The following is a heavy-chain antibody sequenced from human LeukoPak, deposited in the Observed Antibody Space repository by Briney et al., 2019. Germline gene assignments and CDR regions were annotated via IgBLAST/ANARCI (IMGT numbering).Heavy chain of an antibody. CDR3: AREDASAFDI. CDR1: AYTFTVYY. J-gene: IGHJ3*02. CDR2: IDPNNGGT. V-gene: IGHV1-2*02. Sequence: ASVKVPCKASAYTFTVYYMHWVRQAPGQGLEWMGWIDPNNGGTNYAQKFQGRVTMTRDTSISTAYMELSRLKSDDTAVYYCAREDASAFDIWGQGTMVTVSS.